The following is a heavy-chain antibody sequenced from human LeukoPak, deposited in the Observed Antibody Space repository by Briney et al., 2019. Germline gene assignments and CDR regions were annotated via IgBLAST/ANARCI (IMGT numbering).Heavy chain of an antibody. CDR2: IIPIFGTA. CDR1: GGTFSSYA. V-gene: IGHV1-69*13. D-gene: IGHD1-26*01. J-gene: IGHJ3*02. Sequence: SVKVSCKASGGTFSSYAISWVRQAPGQGLERMGGIIPIFGTANYAQKFQGRVTITADESTSTAYMELSSLRSEDTAVYYCVVGATTPDDAFDIWGQGTMVTVSS. CDR3: VVGATTPDDAFDI.